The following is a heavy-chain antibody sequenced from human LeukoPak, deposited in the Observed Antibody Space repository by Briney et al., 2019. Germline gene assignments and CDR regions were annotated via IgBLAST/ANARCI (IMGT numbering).Heavy chain of an antibody. J-gene: IGHJ4*02. V-gene: IGHV3-11*05. Sequence: GGSLRLSCAASGYTFSEYFMSWIRQAPGKGLEWISYISHDSRDIKYADSVRGRFTISRDSAKNSLFLQMNSLRAEDTALYYCVGDGHNWNDLDYWGQGTLVTVSS. D-gene: IGHD1-20*01. CDR2: ISHDSRDI. CDR1: GYTFSEYF. CDR3: VGDGHNWNDLDY.